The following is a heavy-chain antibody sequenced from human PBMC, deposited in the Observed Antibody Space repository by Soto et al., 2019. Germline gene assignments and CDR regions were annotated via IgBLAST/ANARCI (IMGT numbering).Heavy chain of an antibody. Sequence: QVQLVQSGAEVKKPGSSVKVSCKASGGTFSRYTISWVRQAPGQGLEWMGRISPILDIANYAQMFQGRITIAADKSTSTAYMELSSLRSEDTAVYYCARDRDYDSIGFYVRVAFDMWGQGTMVTVSS. D-gene: IGHD3-22*01. J-gene: IGHJ3*02. CDR3: ARDRDYDSIGFYVRVAFDM. CDR2: ISPILDIA. CDR1: GGTFSRYT. V-gene: IGHV1-69*08.